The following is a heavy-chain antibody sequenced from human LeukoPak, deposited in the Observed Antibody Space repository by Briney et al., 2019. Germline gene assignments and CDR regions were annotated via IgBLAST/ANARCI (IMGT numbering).Heavy chain of an antibody. D-gene: IGHD3-22*01. CDR2: IISILGIA. J-gene: IGHJ5*02. CDR1: GCTFSNYA. V-gene: IGHV1-69*10. CDR3: AREKDYYDSSGLFDP. Sequence: ASVTVSFLASGCTFSNYAISWVRQAPGQGLEGMGRIISILGIANYAQKFQGRVTITADKSPSTAYMELSSLRSEDTAVYYCAREKDYYDSSGLFDPWGQGTLVTVSS.